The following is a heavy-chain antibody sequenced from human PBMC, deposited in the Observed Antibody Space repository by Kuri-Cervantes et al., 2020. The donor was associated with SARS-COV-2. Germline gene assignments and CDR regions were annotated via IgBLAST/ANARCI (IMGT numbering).Heavy chain of an antibody. J-gene: IGHJ4*02. V-gene: IGHV3-74*01. CDR3: VRDGDHWNFDY. CDR2: INPDGSYT. Sequence: GESLKISCAASGFTFSGHWIHWARQAPGKGLVWVSRINPDGSYTNNADSVKGRFTLSRDNAKNMLFLQMDSLRAEGTAVYYCVRDGDHWNFDYWGQGTLVTVSS. D-gene: IGHD1-1*01. CDR1: GFTFSGHW.